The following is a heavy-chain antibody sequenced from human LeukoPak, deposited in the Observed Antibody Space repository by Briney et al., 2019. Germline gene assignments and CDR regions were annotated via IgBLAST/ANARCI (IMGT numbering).Heavy chain of an antibody. CDR3: AREDPVAILSH. D-gene: IGHD2-21*01. CDR2: IKEDGSDK. Sequence: GGSLRLSCAASGFTFNSYWMSWVRQAPGKGLEWVANIKEDGSDKYYVDSMKGRFTISRDNAKNSLYLQMNSLRAEDTAVYYCAREDPVAILSHWGQGTLVTVSS. V-gene: IGHV3-7*01. J-gene: IGHJ4*02. CDR1: GFTFNSYW.